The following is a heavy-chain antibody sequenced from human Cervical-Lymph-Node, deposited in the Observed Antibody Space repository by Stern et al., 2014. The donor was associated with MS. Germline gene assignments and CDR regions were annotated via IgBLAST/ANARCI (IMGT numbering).Heavy chain of an antibody. CDR1: GFNFDDYG. CDR2: ISWNSDKR. D-gene: IGHD6-13*01. CDR3: AKDRTSSSWGVDF. Sequence: EVQLVESGGGLVQPGRSLRLSCAASGFNFDDYGMHWVRQAPGKGLEWVSGISWNSDKRVYAESVKGRFTISRDNAKDSLSLQMDSLRVEDTALYYCAKDRTSSSWGVDFWGQGTLVTVSS. V-gene: IGHV3-9*01. J-gene: IGHJ4*02.